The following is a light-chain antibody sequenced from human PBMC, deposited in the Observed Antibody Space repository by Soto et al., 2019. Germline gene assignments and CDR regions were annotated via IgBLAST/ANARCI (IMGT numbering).Light chain of an antibody. V-gene: IGLV2-14*01. Sequence: QSALTRPASVSGSPGQSITISCTGTSSDLGGYNYVSWYQQHPGKAPKLMIYEVSNRPSGVSNRFSGSKSGNTASLTISGLQAEDEADYYCSSYTISTTLVFGTGTKVTVL. J-gene: IGLJ1*01. CDR3: SSYTISTTLV. CDR1: SSDLGGYNY. CDR2: EVS.